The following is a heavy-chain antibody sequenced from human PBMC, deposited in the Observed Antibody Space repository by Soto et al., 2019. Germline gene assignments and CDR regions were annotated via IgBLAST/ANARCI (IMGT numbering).Heavy chain of an antibody. CDR2: IYYSGST. D-gene: IGHD2-15*01. Sequence: QVQLQESGPGLVKPSQTLSLTCTVSGGSISSGDYYWSWIRQPPGKGLEWIGYIYYSGSTYYNPSRKSRVTISVDPSNDQFSLKLSSVTAADTAVYYCARVVDGPGHFDYWGQGTLVTVSS. J-gene: IGHJ4*02. CDR3: ARVVDGPGHFDY. V-gene: IGHV4-30-4*01. CDR1: GGSISSGDYY.